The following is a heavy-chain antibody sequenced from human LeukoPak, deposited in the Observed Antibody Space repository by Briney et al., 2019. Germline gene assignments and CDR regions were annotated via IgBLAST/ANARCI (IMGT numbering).Heavy chain of an antibody. V-gene: IGHV1-18*03. J-gene: IGHJ4*02. D-gene: IGHD2-15*01. CDR1: GYTFTSYG. CDR2: ISAYNGNT. Sequence: GASVKVSFKASGYTFTSYGISWVRQAPGQGLEWMGWISAYNGNTYYAPNLQGRVTMTTDTSTSTAYMELRSLRSDDMAVYYCARDNLAAIAGWGLDYWGQGTLITVSS. CDR3: ARDNLAAIAGWGLDY.